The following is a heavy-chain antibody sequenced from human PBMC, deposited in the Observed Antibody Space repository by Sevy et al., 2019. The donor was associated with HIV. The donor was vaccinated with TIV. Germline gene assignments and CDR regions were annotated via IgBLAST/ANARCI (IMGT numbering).Heavy chain of an antibody. J-gene: IGHJ3*02. Sequence: GGSLRLSCAASGITFKNYAMNWVRQAPGKGLNWVSSIFGSGGTTYYADSVRGRFTISRDTSKNTLFLQMTSLRTEDTALYYCAGGRFDSSGSFDAFDIWGQGTMVTVSS. CDR2: IFGSGGTT. CDR3: AGGRFDSSGSFDAFDI. D-gene: IGHD3-22*01. CDR1: GITFKNYA. V-gene: IGHV3-23*01.